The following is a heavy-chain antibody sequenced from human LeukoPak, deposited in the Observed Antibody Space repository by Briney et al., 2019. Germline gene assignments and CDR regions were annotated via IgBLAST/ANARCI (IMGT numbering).Heavy chain of an antibody. CDR1: GGSTKNYY. V-gene: IGHV4-4*07. Sequence: SETLSLTCNVSGGSTKNYYWTWIRQSAGKGLEWIGRMYGSGTTTNQNPSLEGRVTMSVDTSKNQFSLDLSSVTAADTAVYYCAREHLYGSSWGFQHWGQGTLVTVSS. CDR3: AREHLYGSSWGFQH. D-gene: IGHD2-2*01. CDR2: MYGSGTTT. J-gene: IGHJ1*01.